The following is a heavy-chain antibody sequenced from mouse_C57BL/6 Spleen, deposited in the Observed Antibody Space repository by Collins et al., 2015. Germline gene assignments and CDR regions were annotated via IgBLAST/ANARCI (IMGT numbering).Heavy chain of an antibody. Sequence: QVQLQQPGAELVKPGASVKLSCKASGYTFTSYWMHWVKQRPGQGLEWIGMIHPNSGSTNYNEKFKSKATLTVDKSSSTAYMQLSSLTSEDSAVYYCARWDYGSSYGGYFDVWGTGTTVTVSS. CDR2: IHPNSGST. CDR1: GYTFTSYW. D-gene: IGHD1-1*01. V-gene: IGHV1-64*01. J-gene: IGHJ1*03. CDR3: ARWDYGSSYGGYFDV.